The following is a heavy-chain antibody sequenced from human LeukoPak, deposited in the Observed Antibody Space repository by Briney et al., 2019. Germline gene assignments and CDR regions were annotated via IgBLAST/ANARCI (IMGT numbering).Heavy chain of an antibody. CDR2: ISTSGST. J-gene: IGHJ4*02. CDR1: GGSISNYY. Sequence: SETLSLTCTVSGGSISNYYWSWIRQPPGKGKEWIGYISTSGSTNSNPSLKSRVTMSVDTSQNQFSLRLSSVTAADTAVYYCARLHGDYWGQGILVTVSS. V-gene: IGHV4-4*09. CDR3: ARLHGDY.